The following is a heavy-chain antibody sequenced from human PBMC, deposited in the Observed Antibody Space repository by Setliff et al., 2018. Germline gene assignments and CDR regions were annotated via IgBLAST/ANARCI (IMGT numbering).Heavy chain of an antibody. J-gene: IGHJ3*02. Sequence: LSLTCSVYGGSFDTYYWSWIRQPPGKGLEWFGEINHSGSGDYNPSFKSRVTISVDTSKKQFSLTLTSVTAADTALYYCRQAVVGRDVFDIWGKGQWSP. CDR1: GGSFDTYY. CDR2: INHSGSG. V-gene: IGHV4-34*01. CDR3: RQAVVGRDVFDI. D-gene: IGHD1-1*01.